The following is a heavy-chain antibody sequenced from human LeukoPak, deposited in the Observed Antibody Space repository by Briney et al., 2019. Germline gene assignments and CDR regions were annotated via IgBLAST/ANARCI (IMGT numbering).Heavy chain of an antibody. Sequence: GGSLRLSCAASGFTFSSYSMNWVRQAPGKGLEWVSSISSSSSYIYYADSVKGRFTISRDNAKNSLYPQMNSLRAEDTAVYYCARSAYYYDSSHFGPDYWGQGTLVTVSS. CDR1: GFTFSSYS. CDR3: ARSAYYYDSSHFGPDY. CDR2: ISSSSSYI. D-gene: IGHD3-22*01. V-gene: IGHV3-21*01. J-gene: IGHJ4*02.